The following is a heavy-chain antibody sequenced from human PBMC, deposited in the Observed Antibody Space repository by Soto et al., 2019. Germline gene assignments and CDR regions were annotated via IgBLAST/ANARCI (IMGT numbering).Heavy chain of an antibody. Sequence: QVQLQESGPGLVKPSETLSLSCSVSGVSISSYYWAWIRQPPGKGLEWVASMYYSGSTKYNPPLKSRVTMSADTSKNKFSLKLSSVSAADTAVYYCARDLTRENWFDPWGQGTLVTVSS. CDR1: GVSISSYY. CDR3: ARDLTRENWFDP. J-gene: IGHJ5*02. D-gene: IGHD1-1*01. V-gene: IGHV4-59*01. CDR2: MYYSGST.